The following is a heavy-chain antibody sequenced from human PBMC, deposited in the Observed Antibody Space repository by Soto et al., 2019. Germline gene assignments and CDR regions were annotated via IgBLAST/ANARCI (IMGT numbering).Heavy chain of an antibody. CDR2: INPSGGST. D-gene: IGHD2-15*01. CDR1: GYTFTSYY. CDR3: ARTMNVAVVVAATGSGGMDV. J-gene: IGHJ6*02. V-gene: IGHV1-46*01. Sequence: QVQLVQSGAEVKKPGASVKVSCKASGYTFTSYYMHWVRQAPGQGLEWMGIINPSGGSTSYAQKFQGRVTMTRDTSTSTVYMELSSLRSEDTAVYYCARTMNVAVVVAATGSGGMDVWGQGTTVTVSS.